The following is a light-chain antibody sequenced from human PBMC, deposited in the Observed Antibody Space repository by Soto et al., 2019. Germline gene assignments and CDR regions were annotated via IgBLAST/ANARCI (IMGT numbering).Light chain of an antibody. Sequence: QSALTQPASVSGSPGQSITISCTGTSDDVGGYNYVSWYQQHPGKAPKLLIYEVNKRPAGISNRFSGSKSGNTASLTISGLQAEDEADYYCSSYISSTTLVLFAGGTKVTVL. CDR3: SSYISSTTLVL. J-gene: IGLJ2*01. CDR2: EVN. V-gene: IGLV2-14*01. CDR1: SDDVGGYNY.